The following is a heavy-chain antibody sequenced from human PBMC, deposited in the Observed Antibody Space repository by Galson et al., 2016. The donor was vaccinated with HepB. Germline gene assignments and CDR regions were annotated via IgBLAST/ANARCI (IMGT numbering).Heavy chain of an antibody. CDR3: SRVPRYYADYSSGVGDC. Sequence: LRLSCATSGFPFSSYAMSWVRQAPGKGLAWVSTISGAGTASYAYSVKGRFTISRDNSKNTLDLQMDSLRVEDTALYFCSRVPRYYADYSSGVGDCWGQGTLLTVSS. CDR2: ISGAGTA. V-gene: IGHV3-23*01. D-gene: IGHD4-17*01. J-gene: IGHJ4*02. CDR1: GFPFSSYA.